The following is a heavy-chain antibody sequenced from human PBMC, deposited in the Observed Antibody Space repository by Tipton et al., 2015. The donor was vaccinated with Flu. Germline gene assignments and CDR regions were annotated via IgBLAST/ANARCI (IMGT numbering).Heavy chain of an antibody. Sequence: TLSLTCTVSGGSISSSSYYWGWIRQPPGKGLEWIGSIYYSGSTYYNPSLKSRVTISVDTSKNQFSLKLSSVTAADTAVYYCARDRLLWFGDRYGMDVWGQGTTVPVSS. CDR2: IYYSGST. V-gene: IGHV4-39*07. D-gene: IGHD3-10*01. CDR1: GGSISSSSYY. J-gene: IGHJ6*02. CDR3: ARDRLLWFGDRYGMDV.